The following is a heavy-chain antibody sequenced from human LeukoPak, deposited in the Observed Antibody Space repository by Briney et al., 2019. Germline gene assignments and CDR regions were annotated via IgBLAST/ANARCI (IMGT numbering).Heavy chain of an antibody. Sequence: GASVRVSCTAAGYTFTRYYILWVSQAAGQGLGWRGRIISKRGVTNYAQMFQGRVTMTRDTSTSTAYIELSRLSSDDTAVYYCARAVAQQLVFDYWGQGTLVTVSS. CDR3: ARAVAQQLVFDY. V-gene: IGHV1-2*06. CDR2: IISKRGVT. D-gene: IGHD6-13*01. J-gene: IGHJ4*02. CDR1: GYTFTRYY.